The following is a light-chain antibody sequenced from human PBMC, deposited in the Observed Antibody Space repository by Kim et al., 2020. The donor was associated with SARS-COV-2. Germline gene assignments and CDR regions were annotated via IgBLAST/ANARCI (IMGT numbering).Light chain of an antibody. CDR1: QGISTW. J-gene: IGKJ1*01. CDR2: DAS. CDR3: QQYHSSSPT. Sequence: GDRVTITCRASQGISTWLAWYQQKPGKAPKLLIYDASSLESGVPSRFSGSGSGTEFTLTISSLQPDDFATHYCQQYHSSSPTFGQGTKVDIK. V-gene: IGKV1-5*01.